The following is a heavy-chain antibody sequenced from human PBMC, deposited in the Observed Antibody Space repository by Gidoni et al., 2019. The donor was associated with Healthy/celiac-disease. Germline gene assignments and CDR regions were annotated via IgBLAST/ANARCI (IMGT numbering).Heavy chain of an antibody. CDR2: ISWNSGSI. V-gene: IGHV3-9*01. Sequence: AASGFTFDDYAMHWVRQAPGKGLEWVSGISWNSGSIGYADSVKGRFTISRDNAKNSLYLQMNSLRAEDTALYYCAKDLGVAVAAEGLDYWGQGTLVTVSS. CDR3: AKDLGVAVAAEGLDY. CDR1: GFTFDDYA. D-gene: IGHD6-19*01. J-gene: IGHJ4*02.